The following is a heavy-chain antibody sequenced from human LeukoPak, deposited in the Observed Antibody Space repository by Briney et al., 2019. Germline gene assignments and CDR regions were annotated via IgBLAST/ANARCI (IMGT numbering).Heavy chain of an antibody. CDR3: ARDAAFGGINHFDY. CDR1: GFTFSDYY. CDR2: IGSSGDTI. V-gene: IGHV3-11*01. Sequence: GGSLRLSCAASGFTFSDYYMSWIRQAPGKGLEWVSYIGSSGDTIYYADSVKGRFTISRDNAKNSLYLQMNSLRAEDTAVYYCARDAAFGGINHFDYWGQGTLVTVSS. J-gene: IGHJ4*02. D-gene: IGHD3-16*01.